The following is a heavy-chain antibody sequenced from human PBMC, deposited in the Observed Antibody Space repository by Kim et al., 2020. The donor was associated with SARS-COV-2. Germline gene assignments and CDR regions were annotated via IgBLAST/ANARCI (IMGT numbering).Heavy chain of an antibody. Sequence: GESLKISCKGSGYSFTSYWIGWVRQMPGKGLEWMGIIYPGDSDTRYSPSFQGQVTISADKSISTAYLQWSSLKASDTAMYYCASSPMYSSIPPWEMGFDYWGQGTLVTVSS. CDR2: IYPGDSDT. J-gene: IGHJ4*02. D-gene: IGHD6-19*01. CDR1: GYSFTSYW. V-gene: IGHV5-51*01. CDR3: ASSPMYSSIPPWEMGFDY.